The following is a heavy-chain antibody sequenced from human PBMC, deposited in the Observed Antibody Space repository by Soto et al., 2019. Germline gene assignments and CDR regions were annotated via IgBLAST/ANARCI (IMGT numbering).Heavy chain of an antibody. CDR2: ISWNSGSI. V-gene: IGHV3-9*01. Sequence: EVQLVESGGGLVQPGRSRRLSCAASGFTFDDYAMHWVRQAPGKGLEWVSGISWNSGSIGYADSVKGRFTISRDNAKNSLYLQMNSLRAEDTALYYCAKDRAVAVYYYYGMDVWGQGTTVTVSS. J-gene: IGHJ6*02. CDR1: GFTFDDYA. CDR3: AKDRAVAVYYYYGMDV. D-gene: IGHD6-19*01.